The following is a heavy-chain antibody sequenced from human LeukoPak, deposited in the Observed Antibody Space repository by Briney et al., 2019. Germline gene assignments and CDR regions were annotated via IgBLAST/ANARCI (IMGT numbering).Heavy chain of an antibody. CDR3: ARERNDFWSGRGYFDY. J-gene: IGHJ4*02. CDR1: GGSISSYY. CDR2: IYHSGST. Sequence: SETLSLTCTVSGGSISSYYWSWIRQPPGKGLEWIGYIYHSGSTYYNPSLKSRVTISVDRSKNQFSLKLSSVTAADTAVYYCARERNDFWSGRGYFDYWGQGTLVTVSS. V-gene: IGHV4-59*12. D-gene: IGHD3-3*01.